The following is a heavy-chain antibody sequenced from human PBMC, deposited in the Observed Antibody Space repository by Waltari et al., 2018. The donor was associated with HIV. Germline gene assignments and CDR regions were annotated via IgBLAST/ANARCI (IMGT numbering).Heavy chain of an antibody. D-gene: IGHD1-1*01. J-gene: IGHJ5*02. CDR1: GDSLERLQTF. V-gene: IGHV4-39*01. CDR2: ISHSGST. CDR3: ARHNLLGRIGRIDP. Sequence: QLQLREAGPGLVQPSEPLSATRSVPGDSLERLQTFWDGVLQPPGKGLELVATISHSGSTYYNPSLKSRVTVSVDTSKNQFSLRLRSVTAADTAIYFCARHNLLGRIGRIDPWGQGILVTVSS.